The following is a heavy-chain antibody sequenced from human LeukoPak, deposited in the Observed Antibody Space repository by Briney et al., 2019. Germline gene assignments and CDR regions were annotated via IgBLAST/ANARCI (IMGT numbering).Heavy chain of an antibody. J-gene: IGHJ3*02. D-gene: IGHD2-2*01. CDR2: IYYSGST. CDR3: ARDGLGYCSSTSCRSMPFDI. V-gene: IGHV4-30-4*08. Sequence: PSQTLSLTCTVSGDSISSGDYYWNWIRQPPGKGLEWIGYIYYSGSTYYNPSLKSRVTMSVDTSKNQFSLKLSSVTAADTAVYYCARDGLGYCSSTSCRSMPFDIWGQGTMVTVSS. CDR1: GDSISSGDYY.